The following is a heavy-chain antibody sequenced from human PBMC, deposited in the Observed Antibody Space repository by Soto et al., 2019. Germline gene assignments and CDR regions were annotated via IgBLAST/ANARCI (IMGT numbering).Heavy chain of an antibody. CDR1: GFTFSSYA. Sequence: EVQLLESGGGLVQPGGSLRLSCAASGFTFSSYAMSWVRQAPGKGLEWVSAISGSGGSTYYADSVKGRFTISRDNSKNPLYLQMDSLRAEDTAVYYCAKFYGDYISYYFDYWGQGTLVTVSS. V-gene: IGHV3-23*01. J-gene: IGHJ4*02. CDR2: ISGSGGST. D-gene: IGHD4-17*01. CDR3: AKFYGDYISYYFDY.